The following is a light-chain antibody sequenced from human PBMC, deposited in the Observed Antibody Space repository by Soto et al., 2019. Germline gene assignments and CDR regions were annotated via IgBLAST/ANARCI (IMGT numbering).Light chain of an antibody. CDR2: GAS. CDR1: QSVSSSY. CDR3: QQYDNSPLT. V-gene: IGKV3-20*01. J-gene: IGKJ4*01. Sequence: DIVLTQSPGTLSLSPGERAALSCRASQSVSSSYLAWYQQKPGQAPRLLIYGASNRTTGIADRFSGSGSGTDFTLTISRLEPEDVAVYYCQQYDNSPLTFGGGTKVEIK.